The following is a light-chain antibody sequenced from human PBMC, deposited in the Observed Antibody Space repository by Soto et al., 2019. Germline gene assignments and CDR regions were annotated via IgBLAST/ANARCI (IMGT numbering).Light chain of an antibody. CDR1: SSDVGGDYY. CDR3: SSSTSSSISLDV. Sequence: QSALTQPASVSGSPGQSVTISCTGTSSDVGGDYYVSWYQQQPGKAPKLMIYDVSNRPSGVPKRFSGSKSGNTASLPISGLQAAEDADYYCSSSTSSSISLDVFGTGTKLTVL. J-gene: IGLJ1*01. V-gene: IGLV2-14*01. CDR2: DVS.